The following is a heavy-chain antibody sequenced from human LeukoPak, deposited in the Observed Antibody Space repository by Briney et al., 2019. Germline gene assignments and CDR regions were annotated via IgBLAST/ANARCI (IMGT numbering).Heavy chain of an antibody. V-gene: IGHV4-59*08. CDR3: ARLAITMVRGVRFDP. CDR1: GGSISSYY. J-gene: IGHJ5*02. Sequence: SETLSLTCTVSGGSISSYYWSWIRQPPGKGLEWIGYIYYSGSTNYNPSLKSRVTISVDTSKNQFSLKLSSVTAADTAVHYCARLAITMVRGVRFDPWGQGTLVTVSS. D-gene: IGHD3-10*01. CDR2: IYYSGST.